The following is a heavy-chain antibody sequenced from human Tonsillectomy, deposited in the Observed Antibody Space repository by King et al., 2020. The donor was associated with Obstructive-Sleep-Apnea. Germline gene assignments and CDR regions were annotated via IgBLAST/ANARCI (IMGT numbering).Heavy chain of an antibody. Sequence: VQLVESGGGLVKPGGSLRLSCAASGFTFSSYSMNWVRQAPGKGLEWVSSISSSSSYIYYADSVKGRFTISRDNAKNSLYLQMNSLRAEDTAVYYCARDPPLVATIHEVGVDYWGQGTLVTVSS. V-gene: IGHV3-21*01. CDR3: ARDPPLVATIHEVGVDY. J-gene: IGHJ4*02. CDR2: ISSSSSYI. D-gene: IGHD5-12*01. CDR1: GFTFSSYS.